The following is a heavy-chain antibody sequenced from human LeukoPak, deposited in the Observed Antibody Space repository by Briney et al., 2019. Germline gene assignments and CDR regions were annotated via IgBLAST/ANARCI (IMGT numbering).Heavy chain of an antibody. Sequence: ASVKVSCKASGYTFTSYDINWVRQAPGQGLEWMGGIIPIFGTGNYAQKFQGRVTISADESTTTAYMELRNLRSEDTAVYYCARGWDNSGQIPFFYWGQGTLVTVSS. CDR2: IIPIFGTG. J-gene: IGHJ4*02. CDR3: ARGWDNSGQIPFFY. D-gene: IGHD3-22*01. CDR1: GYTFTSYD. V-gene: IGHV1-69*13.